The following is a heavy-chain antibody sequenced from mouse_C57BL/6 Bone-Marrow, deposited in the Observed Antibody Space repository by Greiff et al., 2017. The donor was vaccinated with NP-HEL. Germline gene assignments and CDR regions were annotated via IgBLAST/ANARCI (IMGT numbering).Heavy chain of an antibody. J-gene: IGHJ2*01. CDR2: IDPSDSYT. D-gene: IGHD2-2*01. CDR3: ARGGVRGY. V-gene: IGHV1-50*01. CDR1: GYTFTSYW. Sequence: QVQLQQPGAELVKPGASVKLSCKASGYTFTSYWMQWVKQRPGQGLEWIGEIDPSDSYTNYNQKFKGKATLTVDTSSSTAYMQLSSLTSEDSAVYYWARGGVRGYWGQGTTLTVSS.